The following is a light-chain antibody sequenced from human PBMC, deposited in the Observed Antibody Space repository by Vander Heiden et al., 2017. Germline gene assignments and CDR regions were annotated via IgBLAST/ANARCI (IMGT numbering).Light chain of an antibody. V-gene: IGKV3D-15*01. Sequence: EIVVTQPPATLSVSPGERATLSCRASQSVTSNLAWYQQKPGQAPRLLIYGASNRATGIPPRFSGSGSGTDFTLTISSLESEDFAVYFCQQHSNWPLTFGRGTKVEIK. CDR2: GAS. CDR1: QSVTSN. CDR3: QQHSNWPLT. J-gene: IGKJ4*01.